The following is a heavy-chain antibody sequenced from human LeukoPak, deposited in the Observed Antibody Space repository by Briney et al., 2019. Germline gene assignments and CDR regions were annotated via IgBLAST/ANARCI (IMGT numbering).Heavy chain of an antibody. CDR3: ADEVGATQAFDI. CDR1: GYTFTSYG. Sequence: ASAKVSCKASGYTFTSYGISWVRQAPGQGLEWMGWISAYNGNTNYAQKFQGRVTMTRDTSISTAYMELSRLRSDDTAVYYCADEVGATQAFDIWGQGTMVTVSS. V-gene: IGHV1-18*01. CDR2: ISAYNGNT. J-gene: IGHJ3*02. D-gene: IGHD1-26*01.